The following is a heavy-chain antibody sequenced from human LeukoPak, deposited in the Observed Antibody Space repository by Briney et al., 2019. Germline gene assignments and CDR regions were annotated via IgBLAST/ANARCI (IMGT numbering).Heavy chain of an antibody. J-gene: IGHJ4*02. CDR1: GFSLSTSGVG. CDR3: AHRLWFGEFDY. V-gene: IGHV2-5*01. CDR2: IYWNDDK. D-gene: IGHD3-10*01. Sequence: SGPTLVQPTQTLTLTFTFSGFSLSTSGVGVGWIRQPPGKALEWLSLIYWNDDKRYSPSLKSRLTITKDTSKNQVVLTMTNMDPVDTATYYCAHRLWFGEFDYWGQGTLVTVSS.